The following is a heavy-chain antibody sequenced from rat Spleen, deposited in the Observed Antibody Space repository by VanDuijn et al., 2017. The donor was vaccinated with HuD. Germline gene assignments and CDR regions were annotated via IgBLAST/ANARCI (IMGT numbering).Heavy chain of an antibody. CDR2: INTDGGRT. V-gene: IGHV5-58*01. CDR1: GFTFSSYW. Sequence: EVQLVESGGGLVQPGRSLKLSCAASGFTFSSYWMYWIRQAPGKGLEWVSSINTDGGRTYYPDSVKGRFTISRDNAKSTLYLQMDSLRSEDTATYYCAREADKPFHYFDHWGQGVMVTVSS. D-gene: IGHD1-6*01. J-gene: IGHJ2*01. CDR3: AREADKPFHYFDH.